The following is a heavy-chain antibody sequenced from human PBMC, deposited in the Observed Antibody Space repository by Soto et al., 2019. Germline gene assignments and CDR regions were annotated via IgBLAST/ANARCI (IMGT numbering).Heavy chain of an antibody. V-gene: IGHV3-9*01. CDR2: ISWNSGSI. D-gene: IGHD6-13*01. J-gene: IGHJ6*02. CDR1: GFTFDDYA. Sequence: EVQLVESGGGLVQPGRSLRLSCAASGFTFDDYAMHWVRQAPGKGLEWVSGISWNSGSIGYADSVKGRFTISRDNAKNSLYLQMNSLRAEDTALYYCAKHNAALAAGTVRGGHYYYGMDVWGQGTTVTVSS. CDR3: AKHNAALAAGTVRGGHYYYGMDV.